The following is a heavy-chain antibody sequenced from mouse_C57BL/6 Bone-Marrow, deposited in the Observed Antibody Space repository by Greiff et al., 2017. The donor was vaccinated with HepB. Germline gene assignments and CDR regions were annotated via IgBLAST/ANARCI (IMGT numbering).Heavy chain of an antibody. V-gene: IGHV1-4*01. CDR2: INPSSGYT. D-gene: IGHD6-2*01. Sequence: VKLMESGAELARPGASVKMSCKASGYTFTSYTMHWVKQRPGQGLEWIGYINPSSGYTKYNQKFKDKATLTADKSSSTAYMQLSSLTSEDSAVYYCARSLDGASFDYWGQGTTLTVSS. CDR1: GYTFTSYT. CDR3: ARSLDGASFDY. J-gene: IGHJ2*01.